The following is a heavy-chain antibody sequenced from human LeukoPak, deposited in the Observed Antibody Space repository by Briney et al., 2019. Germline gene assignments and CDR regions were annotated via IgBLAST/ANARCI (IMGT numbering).Heavy chain of an antibody. CDR3: ARPDYCGGDCFWNYFDY. CDR2: ISSSSNTI. V-gene: IGHV3-48*02. Sequence: GGSLRLSCAASGFTFTKNSMTWVRQAPGRGLECVSYISSSSNTINYADSVTGRFTISRDNAKNSLYLQMNSLRDEDTAVYYCARPDYCGGDCFWNYFDYWGQGTLVTVSS. CDR1: GFTFTKNS. J-gene: IGHJ4*02. D-gene: IGHD2-21*02.